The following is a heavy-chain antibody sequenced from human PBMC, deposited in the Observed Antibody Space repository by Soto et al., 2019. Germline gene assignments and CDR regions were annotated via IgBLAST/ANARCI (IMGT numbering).Heavy chain of an antibody. V-gene: IGHV3-11*06. Sequence: EASLRLSCAPSGFTFSDYYLSWIRQATGTGLKWVSYISSSSSYTNYADSVKGRYNNSRDNAKNSLYLQMNSLSAGDTAVYYCARELHGGSYGMDVWGQGT. J-gene: IGHJ6*02. CDR2: ISSSSSYT. CDR1: GFTFSDYY. CDR3: ARELHGGSYGMDV.